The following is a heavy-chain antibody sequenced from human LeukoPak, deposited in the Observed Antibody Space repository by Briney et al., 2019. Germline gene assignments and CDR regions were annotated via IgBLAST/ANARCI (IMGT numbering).Heavy chain of an antibody. J-gene: IGHJ5*02. Sequence: SETLSLTCAVYGGSFSGYYWSWIRQPPGKGLEWIGEINHSGSTNYNPSLKSRVTISVDTSKNQFSLKLSSVTPEDTAVYYCASSGWYIDWFDPWGQGTLVTVSS. CDR3: ASSGWYIDWFDP. CDR1: GGSFSGYY. V-gene: IGHV4-34*01. CDR2: INHSGST. D-gene: IGHD6-19*01.